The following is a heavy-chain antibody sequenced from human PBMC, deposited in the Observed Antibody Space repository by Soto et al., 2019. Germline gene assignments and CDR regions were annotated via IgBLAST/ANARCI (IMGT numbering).Heavy chain of an antibody. D-gene: IGHD4-17*01. J-gene: IGHJ3*02. V-gene: IGHV4-59*01. CDR3: ASWTTVTTERFDAFDI. Sequence: PSETLSLTCPVTGGSISSYDGTWIRRPPRKGLEWIGYFYYSGSTNYNPSLKSRVTISVDTSKNQFSLKLSSVTAADTAVYYCASWTTVTTERFDAFDILGQGTMVT. CDR2: FYYSGST. CDR1: GGSISSYD.